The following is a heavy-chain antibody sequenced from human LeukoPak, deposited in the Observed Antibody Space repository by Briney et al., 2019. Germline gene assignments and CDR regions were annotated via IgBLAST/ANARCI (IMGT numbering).Heavy chain of an antibody. J-gene: IGHJ4*02. V-gene: IGHV3-74*01. CDR1: GFTFSAYW. Sequence: PGGSLRLSCAASGFTFSAYWMHWVRQLPGKGLEWVSRINGDGRSTNYADSVKGRFTISSDNAKNTLYLQMNSLRAEDTAIYYCARDSPITGTYLWFFDYWGQGALVTVSS. CDR2: INGDGRST. D-gene: IGHD5/OR15-5a*01. CDR3: ARDSPITGTYLWFFDY.